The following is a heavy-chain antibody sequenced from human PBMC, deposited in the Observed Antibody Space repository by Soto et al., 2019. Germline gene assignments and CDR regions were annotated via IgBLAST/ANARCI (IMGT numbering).Heavy chain of an antibody. D-gene: IGHD1-1*01. CDR3: ARCALGYGANQLGRYYYGMDV. CDR2: ISAYNGNT. Sequence: ASVKVSCKASGYTFTSYGISWARQAPGQGLEWMGWISAYNGNTNYAQKLQGRVTMTTDTSTSTAYMELRSLRSDDTAVYYCARCALGYGANQLGRYYYGMDVWGQGTTVTVSS. J-gene: IGHJ6*02. V-gene: IGHV1-18*01. CDR1: GYTFTSYG.